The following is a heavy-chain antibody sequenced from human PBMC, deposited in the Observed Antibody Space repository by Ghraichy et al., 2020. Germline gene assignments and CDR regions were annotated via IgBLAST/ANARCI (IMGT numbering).Heavy chain of an antibody. J-gene: IGHJ6*03. Sequence: SQTLSLTCAISGDSVSSNSAAWNWIRQSPSRGLEWLGRTYYRSKWYNDYAVSVKSRITINPDTSKNQFSLQLNSVTPEDTAVYYCARVRVGKNAPYSSGFQYYMDVWGKGTTVTVSS. CDR2: TYYRSKWYN. CDR3: ARVRVGKNAPYSSGFQYYMDV. V-gene: IGHV6-1*01. D-gene: IGHD6-19*01. CDR1: GDSVSSNSAA.